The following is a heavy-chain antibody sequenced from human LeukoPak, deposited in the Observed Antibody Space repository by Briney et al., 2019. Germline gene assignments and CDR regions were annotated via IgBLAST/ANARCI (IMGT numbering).Heavy chain of an antibody. CDR1: GGSISSYY. CDR2: IYYSGST. Sequence: SGTLSLTCTVSGGSISSYYWSWIRQPPGKGLEWIGYIYYSGSTNYNPSLKSRVTISVDTSKNQFSLKLSSVTAADTAVYYCARSPYITVTTFDYWGQGTLVTVSS. V-gene: IGHV4-59*01. D-gene: IGHD4-17*01. J-gene: IGHJ4*02. CDR3: ARSPYITVTTFDY.